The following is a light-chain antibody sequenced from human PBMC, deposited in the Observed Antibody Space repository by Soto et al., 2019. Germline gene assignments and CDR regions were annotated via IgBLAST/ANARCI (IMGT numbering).Light chain of an antibody. CDR2: CAS. CDR3: QQYGRSPYT. Sequence: EIVLTQSPGTLSLSPGERATLSCSASQSVSSSYLAWYQQKTGQAPRLLIYCASSRDTGIPDRFSGSGSGTDFTLTISRLEPEDFAVYDFQQYGRSPYTLGQGTKLEIK. CDR1: QSVSSSY. J-gene: IGKJ2*01. V-gene: IGKV3-20*01.